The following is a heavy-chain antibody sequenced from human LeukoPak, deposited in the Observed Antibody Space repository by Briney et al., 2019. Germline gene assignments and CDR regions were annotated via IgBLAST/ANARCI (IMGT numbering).Heavy chain of an antibody. J-gene: IGHJ4*02. CDR2: INQDGSQW. V-gene: IGHV3-7*01. D-gene: IGHD3-16*01. Sequence: GGSLRLSCEVSGVTFSDFCRNWVRQAPGKGLEWVAHINQDGSQWSYVGSVRGRFTISRDNAKKSLYLQMDGLRAEDTAVYYCASRGELSWFGADRYWGQGILVTVSS. CDR1: GVTFSDFC. CDR3: ASRGELSWFGADRY.